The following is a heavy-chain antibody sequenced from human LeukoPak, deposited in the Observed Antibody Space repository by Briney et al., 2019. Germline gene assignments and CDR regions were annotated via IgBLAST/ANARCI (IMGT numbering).Heavy chain of an antibody. CDR1: GGTFSSYA. Sequence: ASVKVSCKASGGTFSSYAISWVRQAPGQGLEWMGWINPNSGGTNYAQKFQGRVTMTRDTSISTAYMELSRLRSDDTAVYYCARDASIVGATGPFDYWGQGTLVTVSS. CDR2: INPNSGGT. D-gene: IGHD1-26*01. V-gene: IGHV1-2*02. CDR3: ARDASIVGATGPFDY. J-gene: IGHJ4*02.